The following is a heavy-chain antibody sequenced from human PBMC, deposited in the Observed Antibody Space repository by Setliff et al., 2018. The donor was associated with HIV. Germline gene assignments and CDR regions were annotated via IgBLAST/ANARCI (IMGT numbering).Heavy chain of an antibody. D-gene: IGHD1-26*01. Sequence: GGSLRLSCAASGFTFGKVWMNWVRQAPGKGLEWVGRIKSSRDGGTTDYAAPVKGRFTISKDDSINTLYLQMNSLETEDTAVYYCTTLVGANPHHDAFDIWGQGTMVTVSS. V-gene: IGHV3-15*07. CDR3: TTLVGANPHHDAFDI. J-gene: IGHJ3*02. CDR2: IKSSRDGGTT. CDR1: GFTFGKVW.